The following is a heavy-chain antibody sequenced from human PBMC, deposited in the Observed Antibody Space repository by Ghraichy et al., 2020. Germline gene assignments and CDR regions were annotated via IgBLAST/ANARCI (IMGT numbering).Heavy chain of an antibody. J-gene: IGHJ6*02. CDR3: ASDLLTGTVLYYYYYYGMDV. CDR1: GYTFTGYY. D-gene: IGHD1-20*01. V-gene: IGHV1-2*02. CDR2: INPNSGGT. Sequence: ASVKVSCKASGYTFTGYYMHWVRQAPGQGLEWMGWINPNSGGTNYAQKFQGRVTMTRDTSISTAYMELSRLRSDETAGYYCASDLLTGTVLYYYYYYGMDVWGQGTTVTVSS.